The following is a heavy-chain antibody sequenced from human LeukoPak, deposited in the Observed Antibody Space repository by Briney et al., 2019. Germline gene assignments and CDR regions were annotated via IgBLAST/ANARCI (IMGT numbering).Heavy chain of an antibody. V-gene: IGHV4-39*01. CDR1: GGSISSSNYY. CDR2: VHYNGNT. Sequence: PSETLSLTCTVSGGSISSSNYYWGWIRQPPGKGLEWIGIVHYNGNTYYNPSLKSRVTISVDTSKSQFSLELRSVAAADTAVYYYTRYDPAATGGWFDPWGQGTLVTVSS. D-gene: IGHD2-15*01. CDR3: TRYDPAATGGWFDP. J-gene: IGHJ5*02.